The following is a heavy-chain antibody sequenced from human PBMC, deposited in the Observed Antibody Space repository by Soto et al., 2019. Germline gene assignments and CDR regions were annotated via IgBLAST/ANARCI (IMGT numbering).Heavy chain of an antibody. J-gene: IGHJ3*02. V-gene: IGHV1-69*13. Sequence: VKVSCKASGGTFSSYAISWVRQAPGQGLEWMGGIIPIFGTANYAQKFQGRVTITADESTSTAYMELSSLRSEDTAVYYCARGSTRYDYGDYDAFDIWGQGTMVTVSS. D-gene: IGHD4-17*01. CDR2: IIPIFGTA. CDR1: GGTFSSYA. CDR3: ARGSTRYDYGDYDAFDI.